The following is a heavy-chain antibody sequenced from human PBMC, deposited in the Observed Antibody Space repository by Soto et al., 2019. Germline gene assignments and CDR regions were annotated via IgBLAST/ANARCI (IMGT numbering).Heavy chain of an antibody. J-gene: IGHJ2*01. V-gene: IGHV3-53*02. CDR2: IYSGGST. CDR3: AVPSSGWSAHTGPGYFDL. D-gene: IGHD6-19*01. Sequence: EVQLVETGGGLIQPGGSLRLSCAASGFTVSSNYMSWVRQAPGKGLEWVSVIYSGGSTYYADSVQGRFTISRDNSKNTLYLQMNSLRAEDTAVYYCAVPSSGWSAHTGPGYFDLWGRGTLVTVSS. CDR1: GFTVSSNY.